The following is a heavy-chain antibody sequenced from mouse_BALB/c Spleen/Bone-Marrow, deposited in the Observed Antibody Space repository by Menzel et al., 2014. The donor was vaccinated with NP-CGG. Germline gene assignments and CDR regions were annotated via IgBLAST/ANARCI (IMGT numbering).Heavy chain of an antibody. J-gene: IGHJ3*01. V-gene: IGHV2-9*02. D-gene: IGHD2-2*01. CDR2: IWAGGSA. CDR3: ARGGYGYDGTFAY. Sequence: VHLVESGPGLVAPSQRLSITCTVSGFSLTSYGVHWIRQPPGKGLEWLGVIWAGGSANYKSALMSGLSISKDNSKSQVFLKMNSLQTDDTAMYYCARGGYGYDGTFAYWGQGTLVTVSA. CDR1: GFSLTSYG.